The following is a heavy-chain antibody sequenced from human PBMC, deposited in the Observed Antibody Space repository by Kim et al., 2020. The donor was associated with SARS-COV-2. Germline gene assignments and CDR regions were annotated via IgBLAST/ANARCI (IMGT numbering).Heavy chain of an antibody. CDR2: ISGSGGST. Sequence: GGSLRLSCAASGFTFSSYAMSWVRQAPGKGLEWVSAISGSGGSTYYADSVKGRFTISRDNSKNTLYLQMNSLRAEDTAVYYCAKRGGWSTGAPHFDYWGQGTLVTVSS. J-gene: IGHJ4*02. CDR1: GFTFSSYA. V-gene: IGHV3-23*01. CDR3: AKRGGWSTGAPHFDY. D-gene: IGHD6-19*01.